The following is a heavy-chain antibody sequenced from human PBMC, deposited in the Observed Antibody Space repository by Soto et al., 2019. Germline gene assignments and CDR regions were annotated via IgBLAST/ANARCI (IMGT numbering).Heavy chain of an antibody. J-gene: IGHJ6*02. CDR3: ARDRGTDGIYYYGMDV. Sequence: QLQLQESGSGLVKPSQTLSLTCAVSGGSISSGGYSWSWIRQPPGKGLEWIGYIYHSGSTYYNPSLKSRVTISVDRSKNQFSLKLSSVTAADTAVYYCARDRGTDGIYYYGMDVWGQGTTVTVSS. CDR1: GGSISSGGYS. V-gene: IGHV4-30-2*01. CDR2: IYHSGST. D-gene: IGHD3-10*01.